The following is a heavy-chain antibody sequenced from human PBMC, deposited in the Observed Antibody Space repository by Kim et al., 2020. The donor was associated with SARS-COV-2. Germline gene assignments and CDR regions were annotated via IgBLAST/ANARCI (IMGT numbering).Heavy chain of an antibody. Sequence: PSLKSRVTISVDTSKNQFSLKLSSVTAADTAVYYCARDESSSWYGGAFDIWGQGTMVTVSS. V-gene: IGHV4-59*01. J-gene: IGHJ3*02. D-gene: IGHD6-13*01. CDR3: ARDESSSWYGGAFDI.